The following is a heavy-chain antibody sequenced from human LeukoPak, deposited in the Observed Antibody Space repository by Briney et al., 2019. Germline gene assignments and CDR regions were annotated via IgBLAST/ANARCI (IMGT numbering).Heavy chain of an antibody. CDR2: INHSGST. J-gene: IGHJ3*02. CDR3: AREGSSEGAFDI. D-gene: IGHD6-13*01. Sequence: PGGSLRLSCAASGFTFSSYWMSWVRQPPGKGLEWIGEINHSGSTNYSPSLKSRVTISVDTSKNQFSLKLSSVTAADTAVYYCAREGSSEGAFDIWGQGTMVTVSS. V-gene: IGHV4-34*01. CDR1: GFTFSSYW.